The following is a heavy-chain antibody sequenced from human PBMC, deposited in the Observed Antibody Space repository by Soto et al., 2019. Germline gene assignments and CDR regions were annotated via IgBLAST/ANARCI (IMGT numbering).Heavy chain of an antibody. J-gene: IGHJ5*02. CDR1: GGAISSINNHFSNHY. Sequence: PSETLSLTCTVSGGAISSINNHFSNHYCSWIRLSPGKGLEWIGYIYYAGTTSYNPSLKSRVSITLETSKSQFSLRLTSVTASDTAVYYCARLGAYYQSLDPWGQGTVVTVSS. D-gene: IGHD2-21*01. CDR3: ARLGAYYQSLDP. V-gene: IGHV4-59*08. CDR2: IYYAGTT.